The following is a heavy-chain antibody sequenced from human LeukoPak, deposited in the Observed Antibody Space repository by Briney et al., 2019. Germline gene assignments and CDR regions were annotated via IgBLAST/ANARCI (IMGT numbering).Heavy chain of an antibody. V-gene: IGHV6-1*01. D-gene: IGHD3/OR15-3a*01. J-gene: IGHJ4*02. CDR1: GDSVSSNTAA. Sequence: KPSQTLSLTCAISGDSVSSNTAAWNWIRQAPSSGLEWLGRTYYRSKWYNDYAVSVKSRITFNPATSKNQFSLQLTSVTPEDTAVYYCTRGWTNFDYWGQGTLVTVSS. CDR2: TYYRSKWYN. CDR3: TRGWTNFDY.